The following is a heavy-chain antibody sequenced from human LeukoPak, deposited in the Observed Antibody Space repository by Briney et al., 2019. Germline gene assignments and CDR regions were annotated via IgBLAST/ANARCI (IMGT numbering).Heavy chain of an antibody. J-gene: IGHJ4*02. D-gene: IGHD3-22*01. CDR2: IYYRGST. Sequence: SETLSLTCNVFGNSISSYYWSWIRQPPGKGLEWIGYIYYRGSTNYNPSLKSRVTISVDTSKKQFSLKLSSVTAADTAVYYCARAYHYDSSGYYDYWGQGALVTVSS. CDR1: GNSISSYY. V-gene: IGHV4-59*01. CDR3: ARAYHYDSSGYYDY.